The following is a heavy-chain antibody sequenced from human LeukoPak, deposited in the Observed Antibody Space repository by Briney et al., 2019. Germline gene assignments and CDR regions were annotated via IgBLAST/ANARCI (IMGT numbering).Heavy chain of an antibody. J-gene: IGHJ6*04. CDR2: ISSNWGST. Sequence: GGCLRLSCSASVFTFRSYAMHWVRQAPAKGLEYVSAISSNWGSTYYADSVKGRFTISRDNSKNTLYLQMSSLRAEDTAVYYCVKGRMVRGVTYYYYGMDVWGKGTTVTVSS. D-gene: IGHD3-10*01. CDR3: VKGRMVRGVTYYYYGMDV. V-gene: IGHV3-64D*06. CDR1: VFTFRSYA.